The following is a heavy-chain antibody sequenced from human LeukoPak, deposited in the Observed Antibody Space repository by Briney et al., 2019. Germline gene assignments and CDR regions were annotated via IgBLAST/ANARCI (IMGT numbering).Heavy chain of an antibody. D-gene: IGHD6-19*01. CDR1: GGSISSSSYY. CDR3: ARLQDSSGWYVVDY. J-gene: IGHJ4*02. CDR2: IYYSGST. V-gene: IGHV4-39*01. Sequence: SETLSLTCTVSGGSISSSSYYWGWIRQPPGKGLEWIGSIYYSGSTYYNPSLKSRVTISVDTSKNQFSLKLSSVTAADTAVYYCARLQDSSGWYVVDYWGQGTLVTVSS.